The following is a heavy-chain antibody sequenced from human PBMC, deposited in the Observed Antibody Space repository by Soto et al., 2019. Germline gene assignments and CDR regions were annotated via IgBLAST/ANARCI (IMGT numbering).Heavy chain of an antibody. Sequence: PSETLSLTCTVSGGSISSSSYYWGWIRQPPGKGLEWIGSIYYSGSTYYNPSLKSRVTISVDTSKNQFSLKLSSVTAADTAVYYCARLLSFIARYYGSGQRGFDPWDQGTLVTVSS. CDR3: ARLLSFIARYYGSGQRGFDP. CDR1: GGSISSSSYY. CDR2: IYYSGST. V-gene: IGHV4-39*01. J-gene: IGHJ5*02. D-gene: IGHD3-10*01.